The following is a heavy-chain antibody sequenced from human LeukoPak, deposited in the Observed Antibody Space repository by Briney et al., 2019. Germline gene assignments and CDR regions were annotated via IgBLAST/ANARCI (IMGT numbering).Heavy chain of an antibody. V-gene: IGHV1-18*01. CDR3: ARDDNYGIFVNVDY. D-gene: IGHD4-11*01. Sequence: ASVKVSCKTSGYSFILYGISWVRQAPGQGPEWMGWISTSTGDTKYTQKFQGRVTLATDTSTSTAYMELSSLRSDDTAVYYCARDDNYGIFVNVDYWGQGTLVTVSS. J-gene: IGHJ4*02. CDR1: GYSFILYG. CDR2: ISTSTGDT.